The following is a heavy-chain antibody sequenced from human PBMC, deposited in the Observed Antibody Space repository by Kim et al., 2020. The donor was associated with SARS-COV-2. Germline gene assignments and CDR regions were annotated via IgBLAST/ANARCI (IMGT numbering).Heavy chain of an antibody. CDR1: GGSISSGGYY. V-gene: IGHV4-31*03. Sequence: SETLSLTCTVSGGSISSGGYYWSWIRQHPGKGLEWIGYIYYSGSTYYNPSLKSRVTISVDTSKNQFSLKLSSVTAADTAVYYCASLYSSSTSRGYFDYWGQGTLVTVSS. CDR3: ASLYSSSTSRGYFDY. D-gene: IGHD6-6*01. CDR2: IYYSGST. J-gene: IGHJ4*02.